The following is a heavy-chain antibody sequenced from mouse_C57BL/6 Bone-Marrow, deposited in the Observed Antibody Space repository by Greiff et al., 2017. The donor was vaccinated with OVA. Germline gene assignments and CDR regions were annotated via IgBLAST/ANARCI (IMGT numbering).Heavy chain of an antibody. J-gene: IGHJ1*03. Sequence: VQLQQPGAELVKPGASVKLSCKASGYTFTSYWMHWVKQRPGQGLEWIGMIHPNSGSTNYNEKFKSKATLTVDKSSSTAYMQLSSLTSEDSAVYFCASYDGYYDWYFDVWGTGTTVTVSS. CDR2: IHPNSGST. V-gene: IGHV1-64*01. CDR1: GYTFTSYW. CDR3: ASYDGYYDWYFDV. D-gene: IGHD2-3*01.